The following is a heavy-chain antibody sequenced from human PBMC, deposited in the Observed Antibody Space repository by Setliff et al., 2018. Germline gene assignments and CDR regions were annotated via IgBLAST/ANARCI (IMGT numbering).Heavy chain of an antibody. J-gene: IGHJ4*02. CDR2: ISYGSTI. CDR3: ARGPLAPFDY. CDR1: GFIFSDPY. V-gene: IGHV3-11*04. Sequence: GGSLRLSCSASGFIFSDPYMDWVRQAPGKGLEWVSYISYGSTIFYADSVKGRFTSSRDNARNSVFLQMNNLRVEDTAIYYCARGPLAPFDYWGRGILVTVSS. D-gene: IGHD6-13*01.